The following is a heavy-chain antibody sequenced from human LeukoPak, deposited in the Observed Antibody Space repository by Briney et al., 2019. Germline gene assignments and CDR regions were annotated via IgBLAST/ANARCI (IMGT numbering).Heavy chain of an antibody. Sequence: PGGSLRLSCAASGFTFSVYGMHWVRQAPGKGLEWVGVIWNDGSNKYYADFVKGRFTISRDNSKNTLYLQMNSLRAEDTAVYSCARASGPFDYWGQGTLVTVSS. D-gene: IGHD3-10*01. CDR1: GFTFSVYG. CDR2: IWNDGSNK. V-gene: IGHV3-33*01. CDR3: ARASGPFDY. J-gene: IGHJ4*02.